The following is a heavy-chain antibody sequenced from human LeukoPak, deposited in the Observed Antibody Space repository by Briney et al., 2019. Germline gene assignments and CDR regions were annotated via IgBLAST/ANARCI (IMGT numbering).Heavy chain of an antibody. D-gene: IGHD2-2*01. CDR2: IYYSGST. V-gene: IGHV4-39*01. CDR1: GSSISSSSYY. J-gene: IGHJ6*03. Sequence: SETLSLTCTVSGSSISSSSYYWGWIRQPPGKGLEWIGSIYYSGSTYYNPSLKSRVTISVDTSKNQFSLKLSSVTAADTAVYYCARSVLGYCSSTSCPVHMDVWGKGTTVTVSS. CDR3: ARSVLGYCSSTSCPVHMDV.